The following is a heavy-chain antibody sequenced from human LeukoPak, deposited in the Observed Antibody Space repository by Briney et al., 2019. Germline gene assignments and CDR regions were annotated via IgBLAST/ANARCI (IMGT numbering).Heavy chain of an antibody. Sequence: SETLSLTCTVSGGSISSSSYYWGWIRQPPGKGLEWIGYIYYSGSTYYNPSLKSRVTISVDTSKNQFSLKLSSVTAADTAVYYCARVFNDYYDSSGFYYFDYWGQGTLVTVSS. V-gene: IGHV4-31*03. CDR2: IYYSGST. D-gene: IGHD3-22*01. CDR1: GGSISSSSYY. J-gene: IGHJ4*02. CDR3: ARVFNDYYDSSGFYYFDY.